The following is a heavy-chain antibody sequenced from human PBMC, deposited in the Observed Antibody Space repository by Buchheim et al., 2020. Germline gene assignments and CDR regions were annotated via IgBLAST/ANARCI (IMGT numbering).Heavy chain of an antibody. D-gene: IGHD4-17*01. J-gene: IGHJ4*02. V-gene: IGHV3-30*04. CDR2: ISYDGSNK. Sequence: QVQLVESGEGVVQPGRSLRLSCAASGFTFSSYAMNWVRQAPGKGLEWVAVISYDGSNKYYADSVKGRFTISRDNSKNTLYLQMNSLRAEDTAVYYCARAPTTVTNSWGQGTL. CDR1: GFTFSSYA. CDR3: ARAPTTVTNS.